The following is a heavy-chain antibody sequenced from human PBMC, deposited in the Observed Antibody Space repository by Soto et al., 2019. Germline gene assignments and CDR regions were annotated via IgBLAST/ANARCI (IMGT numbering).Heavy chain of an antibody. CDR3: ARGVTETIFGVFSRYYCDY. CDR2: IYYSGST. V-gene: IGHV4-30-4*01. J-gene: IGHJ4*02. CDR1: GGSISSGDYY. Sequence: TLSLTCTVSGGSISSGDYYWSWIRQPPGKGLEWIGYIYYSGSTYYNPSLKSRVTISVDTSKNQFSLKLSSVTAADTAVYYCARGVTETIFGVFSRYYCDYWGQGTLVTVSS. D-gene: IGHD3-3*01.